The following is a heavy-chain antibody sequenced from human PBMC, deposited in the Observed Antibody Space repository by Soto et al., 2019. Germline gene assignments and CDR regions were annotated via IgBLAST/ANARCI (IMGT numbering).Heavy chain of an antibody. J-gene: IGHJ6*02. CDR1: GFTFSSYA. D-gene: IGHD3-3*01. V-gene: IGHV3-30-3*01. CDR2: ISYDGSNK. Sequence: GGSLRLSCAASGFTFSSYAMHWVRQAPGKGLEWVAVISYDGSNKYYADSVKGRFTISRDNSKNTLYLQMNSLRAGDTAVYYCARDRAGAIFGVVMALYYYGMDVWGQGTTVTVSS. CDR3: ARDRAGAIFGVVMALYYYGMDV.